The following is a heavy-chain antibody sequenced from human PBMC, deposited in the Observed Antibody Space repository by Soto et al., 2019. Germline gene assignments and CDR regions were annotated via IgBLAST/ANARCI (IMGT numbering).Heavy chain of an antibody. CDR2: IKQDGSQR. V-gene: IGHV3-7*01. J-gene: IGHJ4*02. CDR3: ATETYDYGSGSCPKN. D-gene: IGHD3-10*01. CDR1: GFTFSTYW. Sequence: GGSLRLSCAASGFTFSTYWMTWVRQAPGKGLEWVANIKQDGSQRYYMDSVKGRFTISRDNAKNSLSLQMNNLRAEDTAVYYCATETYDYGSGSCPKNWGQGTLVTVSS.